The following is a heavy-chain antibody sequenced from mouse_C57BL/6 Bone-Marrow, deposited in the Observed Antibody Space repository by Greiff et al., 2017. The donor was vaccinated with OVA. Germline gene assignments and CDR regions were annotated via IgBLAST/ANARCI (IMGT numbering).Heavy chain of an antibody. V-gene: IGHV1-26*01. CDR1: GYTFTDYY. D-gene: IGHD2-14*01. Sequence: EVQLQQSGPELVKPGASVKISCKASGYTFTDYYMNWVKQSPGKSLEWIGDINPNNGGTSYNQKFKGKATLTVDKSSSSAYMELRSLTSEYSAVYYWARKVWFAYWGKGTTVTVAA. CDR2: INPNNGGT. J-gene: IGHJ3*01. CDR3: ARKVWFAY.